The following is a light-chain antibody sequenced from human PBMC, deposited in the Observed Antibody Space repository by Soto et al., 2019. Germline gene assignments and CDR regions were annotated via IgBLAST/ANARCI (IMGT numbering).Light chain of an antibody. V-gene: IGLV2-14*01. Sequence: QSVLTQPASVSGSPGQSITISCTGTSSDVGGYNYVSWYQQHPGKAPKLMIYEVSNRPSGVSNRSSVSKSGNTASLTISGLQAEDEDDYYCSSYTSSSTVVFGGGTKVTVL. CDR2: EVS. CDR3: SSYTSSSTVV. J-gene: IGLJ2*01. CDR1: SSDVGGYNY.